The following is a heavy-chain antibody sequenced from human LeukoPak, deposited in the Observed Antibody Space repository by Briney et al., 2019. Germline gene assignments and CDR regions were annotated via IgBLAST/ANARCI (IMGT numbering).Heavy chain of an antibody. Sequence: SETLSLTCTVSGGSISSGDYYWSWIRQPPGKGLEWIGYIYYSGSTYYNPSLKSRVTISVDTSKNQFSLKLSSVTAADTAVYYCARSIVGAFSRLFRDAFDIWGQGTMVTVSS. J-gene: IGHJ3*02. CDR3: ARSIVGAFSRLFRDAFDI. D-gene: IGHD1-26*01. V-gene: IGHV4-30-4*01. CDR1: GGSISSGDYY. CDR2: IYYSGST.